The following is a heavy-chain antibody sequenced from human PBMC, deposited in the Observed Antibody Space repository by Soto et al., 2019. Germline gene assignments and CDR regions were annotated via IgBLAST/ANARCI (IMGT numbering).Heavy chain of an antibody. J-gene: IGHJ4*02. D-gene: IGHD2-21*01. CDR2: IMPNHGTA. V-gene: IGHV1-69*10. CDR1: GGSFGTYA. Sequence: SVKVSCKASGGSFGTYALNWVHQAPGQGPEWMGGIMPNHGTANYAQKFQGRVTITSDISTSTVYMELSSLRSDDTAVYYCGKEDCGPECIFDCWGQGTLVTVSS. CDR3: GKEDCGPECIFDC.